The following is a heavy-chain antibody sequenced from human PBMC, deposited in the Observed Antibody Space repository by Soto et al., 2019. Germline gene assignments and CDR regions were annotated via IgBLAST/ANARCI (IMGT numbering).Heavy chain of an antibody. D-gene: IGHD2-15*01. CDR2: ITPFNGDT. J-gene: IGHJ4*02. CDR1: GYSFSSNS. V-gene: IGHV1-18*04. Sequence: QVQLVQSGAEVKKAGASVKVSCKASGYSFSSNSIHWVRQAPGQGLEWMGWITPFNGDTSYAQKFQGRVTVTTDTSTSTVFMELRSLRFDDTAVYYCARVRVVVGATVDSWGQGTLVTVSS. CDR3: ARVRVVVGATVDS.